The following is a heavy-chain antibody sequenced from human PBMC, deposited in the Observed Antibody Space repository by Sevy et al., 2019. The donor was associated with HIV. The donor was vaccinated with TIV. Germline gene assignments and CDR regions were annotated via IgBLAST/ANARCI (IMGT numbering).Heavy chain of an antibody. CDR1: GDSISNSRYY. Sequence: SETLSLTCTVSGDSISNSRYYWGWIRQPPGKGLEGIGSVYYSGSTYYNPSLKSRVTLSIDTSKHQFLLKVNSVTATDTAVYYCANQPLTLISPPDSWGQGTLVTVSS. CDR3: ANQPLTLISPPDS. CDR2: VYYSGST. D-gene: IGHD2-2*01. V-gene: IGHV4-39*01. J-gene: IGHJ4*02.